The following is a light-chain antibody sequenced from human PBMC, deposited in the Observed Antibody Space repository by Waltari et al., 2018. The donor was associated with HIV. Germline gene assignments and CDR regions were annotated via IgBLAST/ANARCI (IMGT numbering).Light chain of an antibody. CDR3: MIWHSSAWV. CDR1: SGINVGTYR. V-gene: IGLV5-45*01. Sequence: QAVLTQPASLSASPGASASLTCPLRSGINVGTYRIYCYPQTPGCPPRYLLRYRSDSDTEQGSGVPSRFAGSKDASANAGILLISGLQSEDEADYYCMIWHSSAWVFGGGTKLTVL. J-gene: IGLJ3*02. CDR2: YRSDSDT.